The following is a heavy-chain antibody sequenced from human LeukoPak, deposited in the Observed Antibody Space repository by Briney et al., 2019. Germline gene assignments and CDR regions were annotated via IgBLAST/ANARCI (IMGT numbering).Heavy chain of an antibody. D-gene: IGHD4-11*01. Sequence: SETLSLTCTVSDDSITMYYWTWIRQPPGKGLEWIGYIDHTGSTKFNPSLNGRVSISRDTSNNFFSLRLRSVTAADTAVYFCARGRVSSSTWYSTYYYFFYMDFWGKGTTVTVSS. CDR3: ARGRVSSSTWYSTYYYFFYMDF. V-gene: IGHV4-59*01. CDR1: DDSITMYY. J-gene: IGHJ6*03. CDR2: IDHTGST.